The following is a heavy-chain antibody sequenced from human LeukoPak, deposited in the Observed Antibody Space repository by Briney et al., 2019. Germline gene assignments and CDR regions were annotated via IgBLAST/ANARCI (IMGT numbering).Heavy chain of an antibody. D-gene: IGHD3-22*01. CDR3: AREDGGLKPKLYYDSSGSPWAFDI. J-gene: IGHJ3*02. CDR2: IKQDGSEK. CDR1: GFTFSSYW. V-gene: IGHV3-7*01. Sequence: GGSLRLSCAASGFTFSSYWMSWVRQAPGKGLEWVANIKQDGSEKYYVDSVKGRFTISRDNAKKSLYLQMNSLRAEDTAVYYCAREDGGLKPKLYYDSSGSPWAFDIWGQGTMVTVSS.